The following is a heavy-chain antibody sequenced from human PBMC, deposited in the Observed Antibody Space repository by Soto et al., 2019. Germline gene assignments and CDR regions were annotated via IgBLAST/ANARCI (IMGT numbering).Heavy chain of an antibody. Sequence: QVQLVQSGAEVKKPGSSVKVSCKASGGTFSSYTISWVRQAPGQGLEWMGRIIPIRGIANYAQKFQGRVTRTADKSTSTAYMELSSLRAEDTAVYYCASRMTTVVTPYDYWGQGTLVTVSS. D-gene: IGHD4-17*01. CDR1: GGTFSSYT. CDR2: IIPIRGIA. V-gene: IGHV1-69*02. CDR3: ASRMTTVVTPYDY. J-gene: IGHJ4*02.